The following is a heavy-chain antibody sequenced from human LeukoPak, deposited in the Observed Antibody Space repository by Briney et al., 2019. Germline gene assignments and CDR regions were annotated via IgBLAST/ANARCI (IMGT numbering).Heavy chain of an antibody. J-gene: IGHJ4*02. Sequence: LSGGSLRLSCAASGFTFSSYAMSWVRQAPGKGLEWVSAISGSGGSTYYADSVKGRFTISRDNSKNTLYLQMNSLRAEDTAVYYCAKVLEGGDYRLDYYFDYWGQGTLVTVSS. D-gene: IGHD4-11*01. CDR1: GFTFSSYA. V-gene: IGHV3-23*01. CDR3: AKVLEGGDYRLDYYFDY. CDR2: ISGSGGST.